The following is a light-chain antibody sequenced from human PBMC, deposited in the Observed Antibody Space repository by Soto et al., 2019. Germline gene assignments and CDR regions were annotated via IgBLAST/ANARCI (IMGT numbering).Light chain of an antibody. CDR1: QSLVHRDGNTY. J-gene: IGKJ1*01. CDR2: KVS. CDR3: MQATQLRT. Sequence: DIVMTQTPLSSPVTLGQPASISCRSSQSLVHRDGNTYLNWLQQRPGQPPRLLIYKVSNRFPGVPDRFSGSGAGTDFTLRISRVEAEDVGVYYCMQATQLRTFGQGTKVEIK. V-gene: IGKV2-24*01.